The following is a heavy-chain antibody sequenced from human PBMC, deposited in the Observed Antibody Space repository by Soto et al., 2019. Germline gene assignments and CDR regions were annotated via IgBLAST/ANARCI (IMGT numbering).Heavy chain of an antibody. CDR2: IAWNSDII. CDR1: GFRFEDYA. V-gene: IGHV3-9*01. Sequence: EVQLVESGGGLVQPGRSLRLSCAASGFRFEDYAMHWVRQAPGKGLEWVSGIAWNSDIIGYADSVKGRFTISRDNGKNSLYLQMNSLRPEDTALYYCAKDQYGWAIYAMAVWGQAATVTVSS. J-gene: IGHJ6*02. D-gene: IGHD3-10*01. CDR3: AKDQYGWAIYAMAV.